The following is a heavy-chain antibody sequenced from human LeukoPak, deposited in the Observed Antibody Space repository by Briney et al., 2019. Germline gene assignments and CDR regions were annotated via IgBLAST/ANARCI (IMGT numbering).Heavy chain of an antibody. D-gene: IGHD3-22*01. CDR1: GFTFSSYG. Sequence: GGSLRLSCAASGFTFSSYGMHWVRQAPGKGLEWVAVIWYDGSNKYYADSVKGRFTISRDNSKNTLYLQMNSLRAKDTAVYYCARDQGKGYYDSSGYFGYWGQGTLVTVSS. CDR3: ARDQGKGYYDSSGYFGY. J-gene: IGHJ4*02. CDR2: IWYDGSNK. V-gene: IGHV3-33*01.